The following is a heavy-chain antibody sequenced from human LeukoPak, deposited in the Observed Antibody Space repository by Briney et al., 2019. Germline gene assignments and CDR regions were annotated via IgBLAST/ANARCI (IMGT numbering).Heavy chain of an antibody. J-gene: IGHJ3*02. Sequence: PSETLSLTCTVSGGSISSSSYYWGWIRQPPGKGLEWVSGIRGSGGSTYYADSVKGRFTISRDNSKNTLYLQMNSLRAEDTAVYYCAKKYGGNPGHAFDIWGQGTMVTVSS. CDR2: IRGSGGST. CDR3: AKKYGGNPGHAFDI. CDR1: GGSISSSSYY. V-gene: IGHV3-23*01. D-gene: IGHD4-23*01.